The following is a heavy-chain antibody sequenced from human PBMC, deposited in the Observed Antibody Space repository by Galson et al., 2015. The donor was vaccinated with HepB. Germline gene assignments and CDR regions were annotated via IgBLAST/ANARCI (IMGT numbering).Heavy chain of an antibody. CDR2: IDPSDSYT. CDR3: ARLTYYDILTGYSPPY. J-gene: IGHJ4*02. V-gene: IGHV5-10-1*01. CDR1: GYSFTSYW. Sequence: QSGAEVKKPGESLRISCKGSGYSFTSYWISWVRQMPGKGLEWMGRIDPSDSYTNYSPSFQGHVTISADKSISTAYLQWSSLKASDTAMYYRARLTYYDILTGYSPPYWGQGTLVTVSS. D-gene: IGHD3-9*01.